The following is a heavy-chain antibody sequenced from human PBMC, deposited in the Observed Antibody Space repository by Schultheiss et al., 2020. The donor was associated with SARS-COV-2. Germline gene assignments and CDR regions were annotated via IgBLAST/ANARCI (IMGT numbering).Heavy chain of an antibody. Sequence: GGSLRLSCAASGFTFSSYSMNWVRQAPGKGLEWVAVIWYDGSNKYYADSVKGRFTISRDNVKNSLFLHMSSLRDDDTAMYYCARDAAAPYRDIVVVPAAKGGLDYWGQGTLVTVSS. CDR1: GFTFSSYS. V-gene: IGHV3-33*08. J-gene: IGHJ4*02. D-gene: IGHD2-2*01. CDR2: IWYDGSNK. CDR3: ARDAAAPYRDIVVVPAAKGGLDY.